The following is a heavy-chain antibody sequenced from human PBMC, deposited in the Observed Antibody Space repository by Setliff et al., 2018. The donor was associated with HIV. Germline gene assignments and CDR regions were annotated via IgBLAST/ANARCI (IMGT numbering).Heavy chain of an antibody. CDR3: AGGKDTSSYSPSHYYYYMDV. V-gene: IGHV4-39*07. CDR1: GGSISSSSLY. D-gene: IGHD2-2*01. J-gene: IGHJ6*03. CDR2: IYYSGST. Sequence: PSETLSLTCTVSGGSISSSSLYWGWIRQPPGKGLEWIGSIYYSGSTYYNPSLRGRVTISTDTSKNQFSLTLTSVTAADTAVYYCAGGKDTSSYSPSHYYYYMDVWGKGTTVTVSS.